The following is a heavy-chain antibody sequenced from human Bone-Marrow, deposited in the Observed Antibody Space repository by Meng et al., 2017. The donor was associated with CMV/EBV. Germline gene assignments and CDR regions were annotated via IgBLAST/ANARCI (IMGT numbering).Heavy chain of an antibody. D-gene: IGHD2-2*01. J-gene: IGHJ3*02. CDR3: ARYMVVPAAVDAFDI. Sequence: SETLSLTCTVSGGSISSGGYYWSWIRQHPGKGLEWIGYIYYSGSTYYNPSLKSRVTISVDTSKNQFSLKLSSVTAADTAVYYCARYMVVPAAVDAFDIWGQGTMVTF. CDR1: GGSISSGGYY. CDR2: IYYSGST. V-gene: IGHV4-31*03.